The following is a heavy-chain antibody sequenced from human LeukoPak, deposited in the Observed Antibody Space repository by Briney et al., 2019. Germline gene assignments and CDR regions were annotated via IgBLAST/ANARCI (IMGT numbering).Heavy chain of an antibody. J-gene: IGHJ4*02. CDR3: AAQYSGYVRLDY. D-gene: IGHD5-12*01. CDR2: ISHSGST. CDR1: GGSFSGYY. V-gene: IGHV4-34*01. Sequence: SETLSLTCAVYGGSFSGYYWSWIRQPPGKGLEWIGEISHSGSTNYNPSLKSRVTISVDTSKNQFSLKLSSVTAADTAAYYCAAQYSGYVRLDYWGQGTLVTVSS.